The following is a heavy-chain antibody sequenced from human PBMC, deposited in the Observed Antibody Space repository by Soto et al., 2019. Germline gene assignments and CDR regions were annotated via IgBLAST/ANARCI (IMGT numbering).Heavy chain of an antibody. Sequence: GGSLRLSGAASGFTFSSYWMSGVRQAPGKGLEGVANIKQDGSEKDYVDSVKGRFTISRDNAKNPLYLQMNNLRADDTAVYYRARDEGWSGLVGMDVWGQGTTVTVSS. CDR2: IKQDGSEK. CDR3: ARDEGWSGLVGMDV. V-gene: IGHV3-7*03. J-gene: IGHJ6*02. CDR1: GFTFSSYW.